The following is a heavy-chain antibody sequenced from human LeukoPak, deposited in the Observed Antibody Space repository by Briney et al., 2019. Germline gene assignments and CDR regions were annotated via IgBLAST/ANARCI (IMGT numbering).Heavy chain of an antibody. CDR2: IRYDASKK. CDR3: AKEPFAH. V-gene: IGHV3-30*02. D-gene: IGHD2-21*01. CDR1: GFTFSAFG. J-gene: IGHJ4*02. Sequence: GGSLRLSCAASGFTFSAFGIHWVRQAAGKGLEWVAFIRYDASKKYYAESVKGRFTVSRSNSKNTLFLQMDSLRPEDTAVYFCAKEPFAHWGQGTLVAVSS.